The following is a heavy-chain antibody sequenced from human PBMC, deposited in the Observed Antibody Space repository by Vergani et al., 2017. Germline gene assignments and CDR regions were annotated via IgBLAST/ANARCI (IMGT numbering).Heavy chain of an antibody. V-gene: IGHV3-15*01. CDR3: TTSVTTAFDY. J-gene: IGHJ4*02. Sequence: VQLQESGPGLVKPSETLSLTCTVSGGSISSHYWSWIRQPPGKGLEWVGRIKSKTDGGTTDYAAPVKGRFTISRDDSKNTLYLQMNSLKTEDTAVYYCTTSVTTAFDYWGQGTLVTVSS. CDR2: IKSKTDGGTT. CDR1: GGSISSHY. D-gene: IGHD4-17*01.